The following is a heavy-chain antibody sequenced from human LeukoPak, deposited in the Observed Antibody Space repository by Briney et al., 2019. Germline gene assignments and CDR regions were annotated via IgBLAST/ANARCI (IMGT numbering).Heavy chain of an antibody. V-gene: IGHV3-20*04. CDR2: ITWNGDYT. Sequence: GGSLRLSCTASGFTFEDYGMSWVRQAPGKGLEWVSTITWNGDYTAYADSVKGRFTISRDNAKNSLYVQMNSLSPDDTALYYCARSSATVTTRFFDLWGRGTLVTVSS. CDR3: ARSSATVTTRFFDL. CDR1: GFTFEDYG. D-gene: IGHD4-17*01. J-gene: IGHJ2*01.